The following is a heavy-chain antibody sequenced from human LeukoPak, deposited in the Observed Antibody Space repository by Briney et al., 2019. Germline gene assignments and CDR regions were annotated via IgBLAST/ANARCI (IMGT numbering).Heavy chain of an antibody. CDR1: GYSISSGYY. D-gene: IGHD2-15*01. Sequence: SETLSLTCAVSGYSISSGYYWGWIRQPPGKGLEWIGSIYHSGSTYYNPSLKSRVTISVDTSKNQFSLKLSSVTAADTAVYYCASLGYCSGGSCYHDAFDIWGQGTMVTVSS. V-gene: IGHV4-38-2*01. CDR3: ASLGYCSGGSCYHDAFDI. J-gene: IGHJ3*02. CDR2: IYHSGST.